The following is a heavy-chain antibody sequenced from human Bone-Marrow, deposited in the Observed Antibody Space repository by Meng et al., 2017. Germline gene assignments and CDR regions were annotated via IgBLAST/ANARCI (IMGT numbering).Heavy chain of an antibody. J-gene: IGHJ4*02. CDR2: IDTNTGNP. Sequence: ASVKVSCKASGYTLTNYAIDWLRQAPGQGLEWMGWIDTNTGNPTYAQGFRGRLVFTLDTSFSTMYLDSSGLKAEDTAVYYCTRDVHLQFSRTNFFDYWGQGTLVTVSS. CDR1: GYTLTNYA. V-gene: IGHV7-4-1*02. D-gene: IGHD2-2*01. CDR3: TRDVHLQFSRTNFFDY.